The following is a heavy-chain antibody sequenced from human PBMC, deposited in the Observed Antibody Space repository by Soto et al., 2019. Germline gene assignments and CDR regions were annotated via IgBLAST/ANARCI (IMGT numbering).Heavy chain of an antibody. CDR3: ARVADTAMVRGYYFYY. CDR1: GGSISSYY. V-gene: IGHV4-59*01. D-gene: IGHD5-18*01. J-gene: IGHJ4*02. Sequence: QVQLQESGPGLVKPSETLSLTCTVSGGSISSYYWSWIRQPPGKGLEWIGYIYYSGSTNYNPSLKSRDTISVDTSKNQFSLKLSSVTAADTAVYYCARVADTAMVRGYYFYYWGQGTLVTVSS. CDR2: IYYSGST.